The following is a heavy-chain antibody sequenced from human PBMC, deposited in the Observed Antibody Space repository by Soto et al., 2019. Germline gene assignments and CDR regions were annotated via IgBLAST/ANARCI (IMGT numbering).Heavy chain of an antibody. D-gene: IGHD6-19*01. CDR1: GFTFSSYG. CDR2: ISYDGSNK. CDR3: AKFDRYSSGGFDY. J-gene: IGHJ4*02. Sequence: QVQLVESGGGVVQPGRSLRLSCAASGFTFSSYGMHWVRQAPGKGLEWVAVISYDGSNKYYADSVKGRFTISRDTSKNTLYLQMNSLRAEDTAVYYCAKFDRYSSGGFDYWGQGTLVTVSS. V-gene: IGHV3-30*18.